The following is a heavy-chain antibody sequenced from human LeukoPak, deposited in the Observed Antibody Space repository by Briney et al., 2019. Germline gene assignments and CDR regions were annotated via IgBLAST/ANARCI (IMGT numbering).Heavy chain of an antibody. CDR3: ARPGESSSGVDY. CDR2: IYPGDSDT. J-gene: IGHJ4*02. Sequence: GESLKISCKASGYSFTSYWIGWARQMPGKGLEWMGIIYPGDSDTRYSPSFQGQVTISADKPISTAYLQRSSLKASDAAMFYCARPGESSSGVDYWGQGSLVTVSS. CDR1: GYSFTSYW. V-gene: IGHV5-51*01. D-gene: IGHD6-19*01.